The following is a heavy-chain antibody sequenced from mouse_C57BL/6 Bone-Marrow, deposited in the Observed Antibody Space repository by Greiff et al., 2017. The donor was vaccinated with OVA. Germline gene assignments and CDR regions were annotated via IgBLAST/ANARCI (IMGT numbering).Heavy chain of an antibody. CDR2: IDPNSGGT. CDR1: GYTFTSYW. Sequence: VQLQQPGAELVKPGASVKLSCKASGYTFTSYWMHWVKQRPGRGLEWIGRIDPNSGGTTYNEKFKSKATLTVDKPSSTAYMQLSSLTSEDSAVYYCARESITTVVATRYFDVWGTGTTVTVSS. D-gene: IGHD1-1*01. CDR3: ARESITTVVATRYFDV. J-gene: IGHJ1*03. V-gene: IGHV1-72*01.